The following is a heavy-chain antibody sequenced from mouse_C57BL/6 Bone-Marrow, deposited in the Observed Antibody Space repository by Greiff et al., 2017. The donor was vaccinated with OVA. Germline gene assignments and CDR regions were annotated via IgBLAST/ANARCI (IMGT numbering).Heavy chain of an antibody. J-gene: IGHJ2*01. CDR2: ISSGGSYT. V-gene: IGHV5-6*02. D-gene: IGHD1-1*01. CDR3: ARRLLDY. CDR1: GFTFSSYG. Sequence: DVKLVESGGDLVKPGGSLKLSCAASGFTFSSYGMSWVRQTPDKRLEWVATISSGGSYTYYPDSVKGRFTISRDNAKNTLYLQMSSLKSEDTAMYYCARRLLDYWGQGTTRTVSS.